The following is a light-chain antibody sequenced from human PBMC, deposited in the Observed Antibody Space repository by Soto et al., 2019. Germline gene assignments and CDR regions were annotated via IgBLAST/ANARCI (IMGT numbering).Light chain of an antibody. J-gene: IGKJ1*01. V-gene: IGKV3-20*01. Sequence: IVLTQSPSTLSLSPGARATLSCRASQSVSSYLAWYQQKPGQPPSLLIYAASSRATGIPDRFSGSGSGTDFTLTISRLEPEDFAVYYCQQYGRSLWTFGQGTKVDI. CDR1: QSVSSY. CDR2: AAS. CDR3: QQYGRSLWT.